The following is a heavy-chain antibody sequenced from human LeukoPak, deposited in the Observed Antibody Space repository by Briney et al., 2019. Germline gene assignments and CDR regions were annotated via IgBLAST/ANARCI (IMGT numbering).Heavy chain of an antibody. Sequence: SQTLSLTCTVSGGSISSGDYYWSWIRQPPGKGLEWIGYIYYSGSTYYNPSLKSRVTISVDTSKNQFSLKLSSVTAADTAVYYCARVGGCGGDCYSVDWFDPWGQGTLVTVSS. D-gene: IGHD2-21*02. J-gene: IGHJ5*02. CDR1: GGSISSGDYY. CDR2: IYYSGST. V-gene: IGHV4-30-4*01. CDR3: ARVGGCGGDCYSVDWFDP.